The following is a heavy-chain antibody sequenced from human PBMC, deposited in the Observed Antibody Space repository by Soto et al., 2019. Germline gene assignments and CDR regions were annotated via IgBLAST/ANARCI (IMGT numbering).Heavy chain of an antibody. CDR3: AKDNARITMIVVVTTIPDY. CDR2: ISYDGSNK. CDR1: GFTFSSYG. J-gene: IGHJ4*02. Sequence: QVQLVESGGGVVQPGRSLRLSCAASGFTFSSYGMHWVRQAPGKGLEWVAVISYDGSNKYYADSVKGRFTISRDNSKNTLYLQMNSLRAEDTAVYYCAKDNARITMIVVVTTIPDYWGQGTLVTVSS. D-gene: IGHD3-22*01. V-gene: IGHV3-30*18.